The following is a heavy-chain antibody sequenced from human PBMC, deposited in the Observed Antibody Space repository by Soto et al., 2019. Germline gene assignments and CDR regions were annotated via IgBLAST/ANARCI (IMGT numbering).Heavy chain of an antibody. Sequence: GGSRRVAGAASGCSLSSDGMRGVRGARGEGGGWGAVISYDGSNKYYADSVKGRFTISRDNSKNTLYLQMNSLRAEDTAVYYCAKDLRAPGYCGGDCSDAFDIWGQGTMVTVSS. V-gene: IGHV3-30*18. CDR2: ISYDGSNK. CDR3: AKDLRAPGYCGGDCSDAFDI. CDR1: GCSLSSDG. J-gene: IGHJ3*02. D-gene: IGHD2-21*01.